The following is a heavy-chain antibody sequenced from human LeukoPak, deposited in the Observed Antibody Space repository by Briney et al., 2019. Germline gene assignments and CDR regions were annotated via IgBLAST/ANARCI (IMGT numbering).Heavy chain of an antibody. CDR3: ARRADYGENDI. D-gene: IGHD4-17*01. Sequence: SETLSLTCAVYGGSFSGYYWSWIRQPPGKGLEWIGEISHSGSTNYNPSLKSRVTISVDTSKNQFSLKLSSVTAADTAVYYCARRADYGENDIWGQGTMVTVSS. CDR1: GGSFSGYY. J-gene: IGHJ3*02. V-gene: IGHV4-34*01. CDR2: ISHSGST.